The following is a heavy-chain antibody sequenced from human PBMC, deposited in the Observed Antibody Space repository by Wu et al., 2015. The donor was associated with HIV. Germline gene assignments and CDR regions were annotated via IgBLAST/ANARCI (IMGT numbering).Heavy chain of an antibody. J-gene: IGHJ4*02. Sequence: QVQLVQSGAEVKKPGASVKVSCKVSGYTLTKLSMHWVRQAPGKGLEWMGGFDPEDGETIYAQKFQGRVTMTEDTSTDTASMELSSLRSEDSAVYYCATGYCSYTSCFTFDYWGQGTLVTVSS. CDR1: GYTLTKLS. D-gene: IGHD2-2*02. CDR2: FDPEDGET. CDR3: ATGYCSYTSCFTFDY. V-gene: IGHV1-24*01.